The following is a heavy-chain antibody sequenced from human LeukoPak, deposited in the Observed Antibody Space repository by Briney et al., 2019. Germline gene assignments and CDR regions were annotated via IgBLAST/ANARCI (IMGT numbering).Heavy chain of an antibody. Sequence: QPGRSLRLSCAASGFTFSSYAMHWVRQAPGKGLEWVAVISYDGSNKYYADSVKGRFTISRDNSKNTLYLQTNSLRTEDTAVYYCAKVKGLYSSSWFLDFWGQGTLVTVSS. V-gene: IGHV3-30*04. CDR3: AKVKGLYSSSWFLDF. CDR1: GFTFSSYA. J-gene: IGHJ4*02. D-gene: IGHD6-13*01. CDR2: ISYDGSNK.